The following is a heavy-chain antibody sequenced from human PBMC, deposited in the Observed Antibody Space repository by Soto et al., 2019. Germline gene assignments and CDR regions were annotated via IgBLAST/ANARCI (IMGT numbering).Heavy chain of an antibody. Sequence: SETLSLTCVVYGGSFSGYYWSWIRQPPGKGLEWIGEINHSGSTNYNPSLKSRVTISVDTSKNQFSLKLSSVTAADTAVYYCARGGAGTTFFQFYYYMDVWGKGTTVTVSS. V-gene: IGHV4-34*01. CDR3: ARGGAGTTFFQFYYYMDV. D-gene: IGHD1-7*01. J-gene: IGHJ6*03. CDR1: GGSFSGYY. CDR2: INHSGST.